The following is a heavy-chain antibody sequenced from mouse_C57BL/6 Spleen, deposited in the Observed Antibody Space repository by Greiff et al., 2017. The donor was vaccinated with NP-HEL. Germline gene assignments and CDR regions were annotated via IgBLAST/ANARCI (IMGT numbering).Heavy chain of an antibody. Sequence: VQLQQSGAELVKPGASVKLSCKASGYTFTSYWMQWVKQRPGQGLEWIGEIDPSDSYTNYNQKFKGKATLTVDTSSSTAYMQLSSLTSEDSAVYDCATGEITTVVKDYWGQGTTLTVSS. J-gene: IGHJ2*01. CDR3: ATGEITTVVKDY. V-gene: IGHV1-50*01. CDR2: IDPSDSYT. D-gene: IGHD1-1*01. CDR1: GYTFTSYW.